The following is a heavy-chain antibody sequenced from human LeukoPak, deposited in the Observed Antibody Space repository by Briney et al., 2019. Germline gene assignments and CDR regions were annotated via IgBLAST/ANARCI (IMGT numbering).Heavy chain of an antibody. V-gene: IGHV3-9*01. D-gene: IGHD3-9*01. CDR2: ISWNSGSI. CDR1: GFTFDDYA. CDR3: AKDSHYDILTGYYSNAFDI. J-gene: IGHJ3*02. Sequence: GRSLRLSCAASGFTFDDYAMHWVRQAPGKGLEGVSGISWNSGSIGYADSVKGRFTISRDNAKNSLYLQMNSLRAEDTALYYCAKDSHYDILTGYYSNAFDIWGQGTMVTVSS.